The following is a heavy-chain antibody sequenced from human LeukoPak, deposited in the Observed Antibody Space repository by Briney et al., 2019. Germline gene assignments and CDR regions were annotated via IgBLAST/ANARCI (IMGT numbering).Heavy chain of an antibody. CDR1: GGSISTYS. CDR3: ARDAGGTWFDP. CDR2: IKNNGGN. J-gene: IGHJ5*02. V-gene: IGHV4-59*01. Sequence: SETLSLTCTVSGGSISTYSWNWIRQSPGQGLEWIGYIKNNGGNYNNPSLMGRVTISLDTSKNQLSLKLTSVTAADTAVYYCARDAGGTWFDPWGQGTLVTVSS.